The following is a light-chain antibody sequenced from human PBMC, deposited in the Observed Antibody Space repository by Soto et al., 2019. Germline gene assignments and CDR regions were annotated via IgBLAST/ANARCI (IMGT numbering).Light chain of an antibody. V-gene: IGLV2-14*01. CDR2: EVS. CDR1: SSDVGGYNY. Sequence: QSVLTQPASVSGSPGQSITISCTGTSSDVGGYNYVSWYQQHPGKAPKLMIYEVSNRPSGVSNRFSGSKSGNTASLTISGLQAEDEADYYSSSYTSSSPLYVFGPGTKVTVL. CDR3: SSYTSSSPLYV. J-gene: IGLJ1*01.